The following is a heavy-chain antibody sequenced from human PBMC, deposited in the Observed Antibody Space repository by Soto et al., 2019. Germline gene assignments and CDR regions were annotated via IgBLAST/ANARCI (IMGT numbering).Heavy chain of an antibody. V-gene: IGHV3-53*01. J-gene: IGHJ4*02. D-gene: IGHD3-22*01. CDR3: ARGDYYDSSGYYGYFDY. Sequence: GGSLRLSCAASGFTVSSNYMSWVRQAPGKGLEWVSVIYAGGSTYCADSVKGRFTVSRDNSKNTLYLQMNSLRPEDAAVYYCARGDYYDSSGYYGYFDYWGQGTLVTVSS. CDR1: GFTVSSNY. CDR2: IYAGGST.